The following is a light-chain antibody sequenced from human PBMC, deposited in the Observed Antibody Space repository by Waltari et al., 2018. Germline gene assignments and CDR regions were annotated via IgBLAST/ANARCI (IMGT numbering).Light chain of an antibody. Sequence: DIQMTQSPSSLSASVGDRVTITCRASHSITTYLNWYQQKPGKAPNLLIYAASSLQSGVPSRFSGSGSGTGFTLTISSLRPEDFATYYCQQTNTVPLTFGGGTKVEIK. V-gene: IGKV1-39*01. CDR3: QQTNTVPLT. CDR2: AAS. CDR1: HSITTY. J-gene: IGKJ4*01.